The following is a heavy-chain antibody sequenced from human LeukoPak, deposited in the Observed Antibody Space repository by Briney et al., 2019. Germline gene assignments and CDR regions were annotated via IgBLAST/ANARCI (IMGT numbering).Heavy chain of an antibody. D-gene: IGHD3-16*01. Sequence: GGSLRLSCVAAGFTFSDYGMHWVRQAPGKGLEWVAFIRYDGTKKYYADSVKGRFTISRDDSKNTVYLQMYSLRPEDTAVYYGGKSWGRSSKGLYCWGTATLVT. CDR2: IRYDGTKK. V-gene: IGHV3-30*02. CDR1: GFTFSDYG. CDR3: GKSWGRSSKGLYC. J-gene: IGHJ4*02.